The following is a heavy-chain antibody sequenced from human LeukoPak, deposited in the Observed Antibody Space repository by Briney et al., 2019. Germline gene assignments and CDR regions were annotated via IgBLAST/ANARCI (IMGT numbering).Heavy chain of an antibody. CDR2: INHSGST. J-gene: IGHJ4*02. V-gene: IGHV4-34*01. CDR1: GGSFSGYY. D-gene: IGHD3-3*01. Sequence: SETLSLTCAVYGGSFSGYYWSWIRQPPGKGLEWIGEINHSGSTNYNPSLKSRVTISVDTSKNQFSLKLSPVTAADTAVYYCARVSAYYDFWSGYYTPSNFFDYWGQGTLVTVSS. CDR3: ARVSAYYDFWSGYYTPSNFFDY.